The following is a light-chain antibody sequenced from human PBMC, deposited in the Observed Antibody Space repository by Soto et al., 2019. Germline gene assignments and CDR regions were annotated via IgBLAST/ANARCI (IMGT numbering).Light chain of an antibody. CDR2: DAS. V-gene: IGKV1-33*01. CDR1: QDISNY. J-gene: IGKJ2*01. CDR3: QQYDNLSYT. Sequence: DIQMTQSPSSLSASVGDRVTITCQASQDISNYLNWYQQKPGKALKLPIDDASNLETGFPSRFSASGSAGDFTFTISSLQPEDIATYYCQQYDNLSYTCGQGAKLVIK.